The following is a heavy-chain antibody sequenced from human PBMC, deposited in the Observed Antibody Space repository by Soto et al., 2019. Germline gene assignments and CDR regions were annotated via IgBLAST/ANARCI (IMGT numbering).Heavy chain of an antibody. Sequence: APVKVSCKASGGTFSSYAISWVRQAPGQGLEWMGGIIPIFGTANYAQKFQGRVTITADESTSTAYMELSSLRSEDAAVYYCGRGEAIQLWSSRHSGMDVCGQGTTVTVSS. D-gene: IGHD5-18*01. CDR2: IIPIFGTA. CDR1: GGTFSSYA. V-gene: IGHV1-69*01. J-gene: IGHJ6*02. CDR3: GRGEAIQLWSSRHSGMDV.